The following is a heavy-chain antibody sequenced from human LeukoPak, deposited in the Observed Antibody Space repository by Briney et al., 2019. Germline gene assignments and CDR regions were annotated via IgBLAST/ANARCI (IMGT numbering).Heavy chain of an antibody. D-gene: IGHD6-13*01. Sequence: SETLSLTCTVSGYSITNDYYWGWIRQPPGKGLEWLASIYHSGTIYYNPSLKSRVTISVDTSKNQFSLKLTSVTAADTAVYYCARGLGRQQLVSPFDYWGQGTLVTVSS. CDR1: GYSITNDYY. CDR3: ARGLGRQQLVSPFDY. J-gene: IGHJ4*02. CDR2: IYHSGTI. V-gene: IGHV4-38-2*02.